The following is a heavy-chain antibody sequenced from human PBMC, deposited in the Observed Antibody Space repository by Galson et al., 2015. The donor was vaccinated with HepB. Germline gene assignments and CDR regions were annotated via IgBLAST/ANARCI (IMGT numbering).Heavy chain of an antibody. Sequence: SVKVSCKASGGTFSSYTISWVRQAPGQGLEWMGRIIPILGIANYAQKFQGRVTITADKSTSTAYMELSSLRSEDTAVYYCARAYYYDSSGDYYYYMDVWGKGTTVTVSS. V-gene: IGHV1-69*02. D-gene: IGHD3-22*01. CDR2: IIPILGIA. J-gene: IGHJ6*03. CDR1: GGTFSSYT. CDR3: ARAYYYDSSGDYYYYMDV.